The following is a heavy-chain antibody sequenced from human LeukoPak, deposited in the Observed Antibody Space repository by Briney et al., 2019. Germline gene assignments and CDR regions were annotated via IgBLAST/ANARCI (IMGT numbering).Heavy chain of an antibody. J-gene: IGHJ4*02. V-gene: IGHV4-34*01. D-gene: IGHD3-10*01. CDR1: GGSFSGYY. CDR3: ATSQNSRGDDKSY. CDR2: INHSGST. Sequence: SETLSLTCAVYGGSFSGYYWSWLRQPPGKGLEWIGEINHSGSTNYSPSLKSRVTISVDTSKNQFSLKLSSVTAADTAVYYCATSQNSRGDDKSYWGQGTLVTVSS.